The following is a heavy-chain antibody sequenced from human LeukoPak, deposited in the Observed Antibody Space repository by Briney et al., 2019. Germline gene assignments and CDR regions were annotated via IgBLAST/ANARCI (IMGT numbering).Heavy chain of an antibody. Sequence: PSETLSLNCTVSGGSISSYYWSWIRQPPGKGLEWIGYIYYSGSTNYNTSLKSRVTISVDTSKNQFSLKLSSVTAADTAVYYCAREHPSIVGATDYFDYWGQGTLVTVSS. J-gene: IGHJ4*02. V-gene: IGHV4-59*01. CDR2: IYYSGST. CDR3: AREHPSIVGATDYFDY. D-gene: IGHD1-26*01. CDR1: GGSISSYY.